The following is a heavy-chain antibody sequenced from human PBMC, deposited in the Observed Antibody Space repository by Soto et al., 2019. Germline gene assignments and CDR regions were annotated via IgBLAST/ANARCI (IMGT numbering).Heavy chain of an antibody. CDR2: IKQDGSEK. D-gene: IGHD1-1*01. J-gene: IGHJ4*02. CDR1: GFTFSSYW. V-gene: IGHV3-7*02. CDR3: ARRVRH. Sequence: EVQVVDSGGGLVQPGGSLRLSCAASGFTFSSYWMSWVRQAQGKGLEWVASIKQDGSEKYYLDSVKGRFTISRDNAKNSVFLHMTSLRADDTAVYYCARRVRHWGQGTLVTVSS.